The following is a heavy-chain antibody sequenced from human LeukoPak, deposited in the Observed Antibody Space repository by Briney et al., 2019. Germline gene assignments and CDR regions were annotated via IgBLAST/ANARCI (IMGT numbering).Heavy chain of an antibody. J-gene: IGHJ4*02. V-gene: IGHV1-18*01. CDR3: ARSGYCSGGSCYRGPDY. Sequence: ASVKVSCKASGYTFTSYGISWVRQGPGQGLEWMGWISAYNGNTNYAQKLQGRVTMTTDTSTSTAYMELRSLRSDDTAVYYCARSGYCSGGSCYRGPDYWGQGTLVTVSS. CDR1: GYTFTSYG. CDR2: ISAYNGNT. D-gene: IGHD2-15*01.